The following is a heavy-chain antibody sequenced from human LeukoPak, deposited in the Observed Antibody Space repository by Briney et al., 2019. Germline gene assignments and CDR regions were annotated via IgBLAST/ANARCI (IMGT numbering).Heavy chain of an antibody. CDR2: IWYDGSNK. V-gene: IGHV3-33*01. CDR3: ARDRDGYDWSDLYGMGV. Sequence: GRSLRLSCAASGFTFSSYGMHWVRQAPGKGLEWVAVIWYDGSNKYYADSVKGRFTISRDNSKNTLYLQMNSLRAEDTAVYYCARDRDGYDWSDLYGMGVWGQGTTVTVSS. CDR1: GFTFSSYG. D-gene: IGHD5-12*01. J-gene: IGHJ6*02.